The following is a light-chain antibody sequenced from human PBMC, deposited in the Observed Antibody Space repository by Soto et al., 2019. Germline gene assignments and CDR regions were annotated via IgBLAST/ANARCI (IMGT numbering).Light chain of an antibody. V-gene: IGKV1-39*01. J-gene: IGKJ1*01. CDR1: QSFISY. CDR3: QQNYSTPWT. CDR2: AAC. Sequence: DIQMTQSPSSLSASVGDRVTITCRASQSFISYLNWYQQKPGKASKLLIYAACSLQSGVLSRFSGSGSGTDFTLTISSLQPEDVATYNNQQNYSTPWTFGQGTKVEIK.